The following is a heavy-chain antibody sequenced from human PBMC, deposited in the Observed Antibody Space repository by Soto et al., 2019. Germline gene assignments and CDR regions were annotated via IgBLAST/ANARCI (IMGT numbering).Heavy chain of an antibody. CDR1: GGNISGYC. Sequence: SVTMSLTWAVDGGNISGYCWSWISKNTGKGLEWIGEINHSGSTNYNPSLKSRVTISVDTSKNQFSLKLSSVTAADKAVYYCARNPYIWGYIDYWGQGTLVTVSS. J-gene: IGHJ4*02. CDR3: ARNPYIWGYIDY. V-gene: IGHV4-34*01. CDR2: INHSGST. D-gene: IGHD3-16*01.